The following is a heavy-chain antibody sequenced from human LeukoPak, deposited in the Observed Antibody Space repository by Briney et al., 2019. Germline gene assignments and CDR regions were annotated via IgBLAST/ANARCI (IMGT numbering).Heavy chain of an antibody. CDR3: ARGLRYSGYDGDPFDY. CDR1: GFTVSSNY. D-gene: IGHD5-12*01. Sequence: GGSLRLSCAASGFTVSSNYMSWVRQAPGKGLEWVSVIYSGGSTYYADSVKGRFTISRDNSKNTLYLQMNSLRAEDTAVYYCARGLRYSGYDGDPFDYWGQGTLVTVSS. J-gene: IGHJ4*02. CDR2: IYSGGST. V-gene: IGHV3-53*01.